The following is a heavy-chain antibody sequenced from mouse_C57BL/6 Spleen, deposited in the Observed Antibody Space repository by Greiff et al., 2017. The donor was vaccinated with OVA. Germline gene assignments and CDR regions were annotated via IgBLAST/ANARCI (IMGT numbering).Heavy chain of an antibody. J-gene: IGHJ2*01. CDR3: ARGDYYGSSLCFDY. V-gene: IGHV1-50*01. CDR1: GYTFTSYW. D-gene: IGHD1-1*01. CDR2: IDPSDSYT. Sequence: QVQLQQPGAELVKPGASVKLSCKASGYTFTSYWMQWVKQRPGQGLEWIGEIDPSDSYTNYNQKFKGKATLTVDTSSSTAYMQLSSLTSEDSAVYYCARGDYYGSSLCFDYWGQGTTLTVSS.